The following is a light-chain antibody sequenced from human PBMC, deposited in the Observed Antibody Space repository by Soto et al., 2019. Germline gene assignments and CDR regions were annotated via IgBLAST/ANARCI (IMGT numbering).Light chain of an antibody. J-gene: IGKJ2*01. CDR3: QQYGSSPPYT. V-gene: IGKV3-20*01. CDR1: QSVSSSY. CDR2: GAS. Sequence: EIVLTQSPGTLSLSPGERATLSCRASQSVSSSYLAWYQQKPGQAPRLLIYGASSRATGIPDRFSGSGSGTDFSFTISRLEPEDFALYYCQQYGSSPPYTFGHGTKLEIK.